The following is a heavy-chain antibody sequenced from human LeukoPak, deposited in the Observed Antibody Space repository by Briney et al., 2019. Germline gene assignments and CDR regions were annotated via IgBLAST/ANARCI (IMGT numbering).Heavy chain of an antibody. J-gene: IGHJ4*02. V-gene: IGHV3-53*01. Sequence: PGGSLRLSCAASGFTVSSNYMTWVRQAPGKGLEWVSVIYSGASTYYADSVKGRFTISRDNSKNTLYLQMNSLRVEDTAVYYCAREGDGNRTTGYFDYWGQGTLVTVSS. CDR2: IYSGAST. D-gene: IGHD5-24*01. CDR1: GFTVSSNY. CDR3: AREGDGNRTTGYFDY.